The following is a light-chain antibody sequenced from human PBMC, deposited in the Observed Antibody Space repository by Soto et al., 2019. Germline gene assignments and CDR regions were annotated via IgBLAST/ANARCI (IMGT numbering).Light chain of an antibody. Sequence: QSALTQPASVSGSPGQSITISCTGTSSDIGAYHFVSWYQQHPGKAPKLMLYDVNNRPSWVSNRFSGSPSGNTASLTISGLQAEDEADYYCTSWTTSTTMIFGGGTKLTVL. J-gene: IGLJ2*01. V-gene: IGLV2-14*03. CDR1: SSDIGAYHF. CDR3: TSWTTSTTMI. CDR2: DVN.